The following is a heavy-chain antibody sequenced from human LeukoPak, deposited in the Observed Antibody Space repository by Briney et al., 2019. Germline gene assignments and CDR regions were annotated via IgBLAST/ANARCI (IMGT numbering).Heavy chain of an antibody. V-gene: IGHV4-39*01. CDR3: ARGVVSVTPTFDI. J-gene: IGHJ3*02. D-gene: IGHD4-23*01. CDR1: GGSISSSSYY. CDR2: IYYSGST. Sequence: RTSETLSLTCTVSGGSISSSSYYWGWIRQPPGKGLEWIGSIYYSGSTYYNPSLKSRVTISVDTSKNQFSLKLSSVTAADTAVYYCARGVVSVTPTFDIWGQGTMVTVSS.